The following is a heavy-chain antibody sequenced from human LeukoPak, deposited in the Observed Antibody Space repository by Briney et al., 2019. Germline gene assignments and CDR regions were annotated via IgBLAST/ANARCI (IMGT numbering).Heavy chain of an antibody. CDR3: VSLGYCSTSSCQP. D-gene: IGHD2-2*01. CDR1: GFTFRNYL. J-gene: IGHJ4*02. CDR2: ITSDGSST. Sequence: GGSLRLSCAASGFTFRNYLMHWVRHAPRKGLVWVSRITSDGSSTHYADSVKGRFTISRDNAKNTLYLQMNSLTAEDTAVYYCVSLGYCSTSSCQPWGQGTLVTVSS. V-gene: IGHV3-74*01.